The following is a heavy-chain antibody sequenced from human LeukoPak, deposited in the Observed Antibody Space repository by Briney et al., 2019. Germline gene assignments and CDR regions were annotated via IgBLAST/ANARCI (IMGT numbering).Heavy chain of an antibody. CDR3: ARQEYGSSYYEGYFDY. D-gene: IGHD6-13*01. V-gene: IGHV5-51*01. J-gene: IGHJ4*02. CDR1: GYRFTSHW. CDR2: IYPGDSDT. Sequence: GESLKISCKGCGYRFTSHWSAWVRPMPGEGLGWLGIIYPGDSDTRYSPSLQGQVTISADKSSSIAYLQWSSLKASDTAMYYCARQEYGSSYYEGYFDYWGQGTLVTVPS.